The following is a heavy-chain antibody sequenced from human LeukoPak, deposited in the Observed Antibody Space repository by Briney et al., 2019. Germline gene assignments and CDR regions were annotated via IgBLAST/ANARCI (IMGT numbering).Heavy chain of an antibody. CDR1: GYTFTSYD. CDR3: ARLGYYDYIWGSYRYTELDY. D-gene: IGHD3-16*02. CDR2: MNPNSGNT. V-gene: IGHV1-8*01. J-gene: IGHJ4*02. Sequence: ASVKVSCKASGYTFTSYDINWVRQATGQGLEWMGWMNPNSGNTGYVQKFQGRVTMTRNTSISTAYMELSSLRSGDTAVYYCARLGYYDYIWGSYRYTELDYWGQGTLVTVSS.